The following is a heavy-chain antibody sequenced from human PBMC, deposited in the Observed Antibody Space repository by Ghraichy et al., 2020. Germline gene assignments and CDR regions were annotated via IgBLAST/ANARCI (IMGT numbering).Heavy chain of an antibody. V-gene: IGHV4-34*01. J-gene: IGHJ4*02. CDR1: DESFSGHF. CDR3: ARDVDYYGSGSFDY. CDR2: INYSGGT. Sequence: SETLSLTCAVDDESFSGHFWSWVRQPPRKGLEWIGEINYSGGTNYNPSLKSRVTMSIDTTKKQFSLRLSSVTAADTAVYYCARDVDYYGSGSFDYWGRGTLVTVSS. D-gene: IGHD3-10*01.